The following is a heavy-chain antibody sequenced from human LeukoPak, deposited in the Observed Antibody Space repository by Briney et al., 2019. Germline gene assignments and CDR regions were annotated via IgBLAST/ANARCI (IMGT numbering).Heavy chain of an antibody. Sequence: ASVKVSCKASGYTFTSYYMHWVRQAPGQGLEWMGIINPSGGSTSYAQKFQGRVTMTRDTSTSTVYMELSSLRSEDTAVYYCARERGATFGVVKNWFDPWGQGTLVTVSS. CDR2: INPSGGST. V-gene: IGHV1-46*01. CDR3: ARERGATFGVVKNWFDP. CDR1: GYTFTSYY. J-gene: IGHJ5*02. D-gene: IGHD3-3*01.